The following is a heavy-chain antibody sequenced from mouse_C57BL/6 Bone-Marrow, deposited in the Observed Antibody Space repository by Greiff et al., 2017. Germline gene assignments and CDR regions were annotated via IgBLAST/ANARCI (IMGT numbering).Heavy chain of an antibody. J-gene: IGHJ1*03. Sequence: QVQLQQSGAELVRPGTSVKVSCKASGYAFTNYLIEWVKQRPGKGLEWIGVINPGSGGTNYNEKFKGKATLTADKSSSTAYMQLSSLTSEDSAVYFCARLMTTVADGYFDVWGTGTTVTVSS. V-gene: IGHV1-54*01. CDR2: INPGSGGT. CDR3: ARLMTTVADGYFDV. D-gene: IGHD1-1*01. CDR1: GYAFTNYL.